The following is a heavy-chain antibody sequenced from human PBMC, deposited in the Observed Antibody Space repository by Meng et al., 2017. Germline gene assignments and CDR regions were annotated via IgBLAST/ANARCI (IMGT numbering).Heavy chain of an antibody. D-gene: IGHD2-21*02. V-gene: IGHV3-33*01. CDR1: GFTFSSYG. Sequence: GESLKISCAASGFTFSSYGMHWVRQAPGKGLEWVAVIWYDGSNKYYADSVKGRFTISRDNSKNTLYLQMNSLRAEDTAVYYCARACGGDCYLRYYYYGMDVWGQGTTVTVSS. CDR2: IWYDGSNK. CDR3: ARACGGDCYLRYYYYGMDV. J-gene: IGHJ6*02.